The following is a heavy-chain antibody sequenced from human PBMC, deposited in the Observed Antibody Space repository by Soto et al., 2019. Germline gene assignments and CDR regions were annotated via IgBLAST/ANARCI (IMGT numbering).Heavy chain of an antibody. V-gene: IGHV3-23*01. J-gene: IGHJ4*02. D-gene: IGHD2-15*01. CDR2: ISGSGGST. CDR3: AKDPRYQKDIVVVVAALYYFDY. CDR1: GFTFSSYA. Sequence: EVQLLESGGGLVQPGGSLRLSCAASGFTFSSYAMSWVRQAPGKGLEWVSAISGSGGSTYYADSVKGRFTISRDNSKNTLYLQMNSLRAEDTAVYYCAKDPRYQKDIVVVVAALYYFDYWGQGTLVTVSS.